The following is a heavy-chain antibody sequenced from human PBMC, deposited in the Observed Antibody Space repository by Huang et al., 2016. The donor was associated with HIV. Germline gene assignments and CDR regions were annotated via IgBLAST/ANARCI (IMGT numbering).Heavy chain of an antibody. D-gene: IGHD2-15*01. Sequence: QVQLQQWGAGLLKPSETLSLTCAVYGGSFSDFYWSWIRQPPGKGLEWIGEINHSGSNNYNPSLKSRVTISVDTSKNQFSLKLSSVTAADTAVYYCARGRGGGWDYWGQGTLVTVSS. J-gene: IGHJ4*02. V-gene: IGHV4-34*01. CDR3: ARGRGGGWDY. CDR2: INHSGSN. CDR1: GGSFSDFY.